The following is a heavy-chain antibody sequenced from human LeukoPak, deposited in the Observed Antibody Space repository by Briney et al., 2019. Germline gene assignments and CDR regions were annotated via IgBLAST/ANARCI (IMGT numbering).Heavy chain of an antibody. CDR1: GFTFSNAW. Sequence: GGSLRLSCAASGFTFSNAWMSWVRQAPGKGLEWVGRIKSKTDGGTTDYAAPVKGRFTISRDDSKNTLYLQMNSLKTEDTAVYYCTIGKSYDFWSGYPVRDAFDIWAKGQWSPSLQ. V-gene: IGHV3-15*01. J-gene: IGHJ3*02. CDR3: TIGKSYDFWSGYPVRDAFDI. CDR2: IKSKTDGGTT. D-gene: IGHD3-3*01.